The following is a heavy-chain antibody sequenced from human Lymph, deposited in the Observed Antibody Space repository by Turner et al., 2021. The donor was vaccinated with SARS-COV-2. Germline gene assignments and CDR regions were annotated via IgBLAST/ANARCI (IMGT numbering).Heavy chain of an antibody. CDR3: ARDNPHEAFDI. CDR2: IYSGGST. J-gene: IGHJ3*02. Sequence: EVQRVDTGGGLIQPGGSLSPSCAASGFTGSSNYMSWVRQAPGKGLEWVSVIYSGGSTFYADSVRGRFTISRDNSKNTLYLQMNSLRAEDTAVYYCARDNPHEAFDIWGQGTMVTVSS. V-gene: IGHV3-53*02. CDR1: GFTGSSNY.